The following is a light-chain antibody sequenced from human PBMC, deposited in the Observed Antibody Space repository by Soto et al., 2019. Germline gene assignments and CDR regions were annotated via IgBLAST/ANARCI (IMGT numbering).Light chain of an antibody. V-gene: IGLV2-18*02. CDR1: TTAVGGYNR. CDR2: EVI. CDR3: CSSAGGYTYI. J-gene: IGLJ1*01. Sequence: QSALTQPPSLSGPPGQSFPFPYIEPTTAVGGYNRVSWYQQPPGTAPKLMIYEVINRPSGVPDRFSGSKSGNSASLTISGLQAEDEADYYCCSSAGGYTYIFGTGTKVTVL.